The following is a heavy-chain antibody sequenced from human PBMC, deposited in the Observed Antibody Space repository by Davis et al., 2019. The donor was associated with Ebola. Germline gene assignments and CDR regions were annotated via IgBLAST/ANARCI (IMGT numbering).Heavy chain of an antibody. CDR1: GDTLTSYA. CDR3: ARDRDVLLRQTDY. CDR2: IIPVFRTA. D-gene: IGHD2-15*01. V-gene: IGHV1-69*13. Sequence: AASVKVSCKAVGDTLTSYAMTWVRQAPRQGLEWMGGIIPVFRTASYAQKFQGRVTITADESTRTAYMELNGLRSEDTAVYYCARDRDVLLRQTDYWGQGTLVTVSS. J-gene: IGHJ4*02.